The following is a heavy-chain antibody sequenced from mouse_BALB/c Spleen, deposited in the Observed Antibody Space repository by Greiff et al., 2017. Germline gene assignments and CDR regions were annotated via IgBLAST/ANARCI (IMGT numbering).Heavy chain of an antibody. V-gene: IGHV1-5*01. D-gene: IGHD1-2*01. CDR1: GYSFTSYW. Sequence: EVQLQQSGTVLARPGASVKMSCKASGYSFTSYWMHWVKQRPGQGLEWIGAIYPGNSDTSYNQKFKGKAKLTAVTSASTAYMELSSLTNEDSAVYYCTSVGIHYYGYAAWFAYWGQGTLVTVSA. CDR2: IYPGNSDT. J-gene: IGHJ3*01. CDR3: TSVGIHYYGYAAWFAY.